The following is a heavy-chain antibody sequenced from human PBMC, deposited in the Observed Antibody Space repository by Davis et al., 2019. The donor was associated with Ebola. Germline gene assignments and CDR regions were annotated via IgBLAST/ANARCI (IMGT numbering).Heavy chain of an antibody. CDR1: GFTFSDYY. J-gene: IGHJ4*02. CDR3: ARDSYSTDWGFDY. Sequence: GESLKISCAASGFTFSDYYMSWIRQAPGKGLEWVSYISSSGSTIYYADSVKGRFTISRDNAKNSLYLQMNSLRAEDTAVYYCARDSYSTDWGFDYWGQGTLVTVSS. D-gene: IGHD4-11*01. V-gene: IGHV3-11*01. CDR2: ISSSGSTI.